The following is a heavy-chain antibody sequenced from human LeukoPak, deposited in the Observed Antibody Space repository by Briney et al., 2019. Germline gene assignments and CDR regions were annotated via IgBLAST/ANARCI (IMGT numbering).Heavy chain of an antibody. J-gene: IGHJ3*02. V-gene: IGHV4-4*09. CDR3: ARHRAEMATITDDAFDM. CDR1: GSSIGTYS. D-gene: IGHD5-24*01. CDR2: IYTTGTT. Sequence: SETPSLTCTVSGSSIGTYSWSWIRQPPGRRLEWIGYIYTTGTTHYNPSLKSRVTMSLDTSKNQFSLRLSSVTAADTAVFYCARHRAEMATITDDAFDMWGQGTMVTVSS.